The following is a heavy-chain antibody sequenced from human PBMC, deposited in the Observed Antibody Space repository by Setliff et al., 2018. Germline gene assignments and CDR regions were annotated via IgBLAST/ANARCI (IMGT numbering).Heavy chain of an antibody. J-gene: IGHJ4*02. CDR1: GGSISSTSYY. CDR3: AREGYYDSSGYWADFDY. CDR2: IYYSGST. V-gene: IGHV4-39*02. D-gene: IGHD3-22*01. Sequence: SETLSLTCTVSGGSISSTSYYWGWIRQPPGKGLDWIGSIYYSGSTYYNPSLKSRVTISVDTSKNQFSLRLSSVTAADTAVYYCAREGYYDSSGYWADFDYWGQGTLVTVSS.